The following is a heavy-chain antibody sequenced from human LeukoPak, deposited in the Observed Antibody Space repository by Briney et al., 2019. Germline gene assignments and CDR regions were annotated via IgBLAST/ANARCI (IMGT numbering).Heavy chain of an antibody. V-gene: IGHV4-39*01. CDR2: IYYSGRT. CDR1: GDSISRSDSY. Sequence: SETLSLTCSVSGDSISRSDSYWDWIRQPPGKGLEWIGTIYYSGRTYYSPSLKSRVTMSVDMPNNQFSLNLRSVTAADTAVYYCARRRYYDGSGYLEWGQGTLLSVSS. J-gene: IGHJ1*01. CDR3: ARRRYYDGSGYLE. D-gene: IGHD3-22*01.